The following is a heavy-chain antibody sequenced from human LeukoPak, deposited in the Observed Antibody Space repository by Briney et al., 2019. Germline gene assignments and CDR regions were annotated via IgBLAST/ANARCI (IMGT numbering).Heavy chain of an antibody. Sequence: PSETLSLTCTVSGGSISSSSYYWGWMRQPPGQGLEWVGSIYYRGSTYYSPSLRGRVTISVDTSKNQFSLKVSSVTAAGTAVYYCARGYYFDYWGQGTLVTVSS. CDR3: ARGYYFDY. CDR2: IYYRGST. CDR1: GGSISSSSYY. V-gene: IGHV4-39*01. J-gene: IGHJ4*02.